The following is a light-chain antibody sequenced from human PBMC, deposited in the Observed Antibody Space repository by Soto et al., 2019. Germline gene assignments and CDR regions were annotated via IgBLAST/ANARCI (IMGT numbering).Light chain of an antibody. J-gene: IGLJ3*02. V-gene: IGLV7-46*01. CDR3: LLSYCGARPRV. Sequence: QTMVTQEPSLTVSPGGTVTLTCGSSTGAVTSGHYPYWFQQKPGQAPRTLIYDTSNKHSWTPARFSGSLLGGKAALTLSGAQPEDEAEYYCLLSYCGARPRVFGGGTKLTVL. CDR2: DTS. CDR1: TGAVTSGHY.